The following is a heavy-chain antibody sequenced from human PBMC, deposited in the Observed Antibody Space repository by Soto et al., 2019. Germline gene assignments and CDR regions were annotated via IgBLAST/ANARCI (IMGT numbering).Heavy chain of an antibody. CDR2: ISYDGSNK. J-gene: IGHJ4*02. V-gene: IGHV3-30-3*01. Sequence: LRLSCAASGFTFSSYAMHWVRQAPGKGLEWVAVISYDGSNKYYADSVKGRFTISRDNSKNTLYLQMNSLRAEDTAVYYCARGEWLADWGQGTLVTVS. CDR1: GFTFSSYA. D-gene: IGHD6-19*01. CDR3: ARGEWLAD.